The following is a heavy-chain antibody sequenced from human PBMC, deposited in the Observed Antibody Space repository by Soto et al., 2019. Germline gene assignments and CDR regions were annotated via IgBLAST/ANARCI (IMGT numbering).Heavy chain of an antibody. CDR2: ISGSGGKA. V-gene: IGHV3-23*01. Sequence: GGSLRLSCAASGFTFSSYAMSWVRQAPGKGLEWVSAISGSGGKAYYADSVKGRFTISRDNSKNTLYLQMNSLRAEDTAVYYCAREGREMATIPWYFDYWGQGTLVTVSS. CDR1: GFTFSSYA. D-gene: IGHD5-12*01. CDR3: AREGREMATIPWYFDY. J-gene: IGHJ4*02.